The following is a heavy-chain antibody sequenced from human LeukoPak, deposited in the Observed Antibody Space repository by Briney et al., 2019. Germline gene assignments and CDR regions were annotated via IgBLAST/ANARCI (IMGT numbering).Heavy chain of an antibody. J-gene: IGHJ6*02. CDR1: GGSISSYY. D-gene: IGHD5-12*01. CDR3: ARAHIVATYYYYYYYGMDV. CDR2: IYYSGST. Sequence: SETLSLTCTVSGGSISSYYWSWIRQPPGKGLEWIGYIYYSGSTNYNPSLKSRVTISVDTSKNQFSLKLSSVTAADTAVYYCARAHIVATYYYYYYYGMDVWGQGTTVTVSS. V-gene: IGHV4-59*12.